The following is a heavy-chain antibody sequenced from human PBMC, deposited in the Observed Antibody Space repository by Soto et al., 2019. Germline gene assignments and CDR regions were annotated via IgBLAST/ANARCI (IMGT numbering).Heavy chain of an antibody. V-gene: IGHV3-23*01. D-gene: IGHD6-19*01. CDR2: ISGSGVST. Sequence: GGSLRLSCAASGFTFSSYAMRWVRQAPGKGLEWVSAISGSGVSTYYADSVKGRFTISRDNSKNTLYLQMNSLRAEDTAVYYCAKPAEAGGYYYYYGMDVWGQGTTVTVSS. J-gene: IGHJ6*02. CDR1: GFTFSSYA. CDR3: AKPAEAGGYYYYYGMDV.